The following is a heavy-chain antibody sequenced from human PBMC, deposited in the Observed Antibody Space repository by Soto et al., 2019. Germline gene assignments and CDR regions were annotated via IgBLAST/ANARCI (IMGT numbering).Heavy chain of an antibody. CDR1: GFTFSSYA. D-gene: IGHD3-16*02. CDR2: INHNGGST. CDR3: ARDGVTTFGGVIVADY. V-gene: IGHV3-64*01. Sequence: GGSLRLSCAASGFTFSSYAMHWVRQAPGKGLEYVSAINHNGGSTYYANSVKGRFTISRDNAKNSLYLQMNSLTADDTAVYYCARDGVTTFGGVIVADYWGQGTPVTVSS. J-gene: IGHJ4*02.